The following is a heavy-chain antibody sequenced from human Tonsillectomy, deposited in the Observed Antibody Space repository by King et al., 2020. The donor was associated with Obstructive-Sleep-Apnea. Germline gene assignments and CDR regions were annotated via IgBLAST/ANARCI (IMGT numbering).Heavy chain of an antibody. J-gene: IGHJ4*02. Sequence: VQLVESGGGLVQPGGSLRLSCAASGFTFSSYAMSWVRQAPGKGLEWVSAISGSGGSTYYADSVKGRFTISRDNSKNTLYLQMNSLRAEDTAVYYCAKEITMVRGPRWASFDYWGQGTLVTVSS. CDR3: AKEITMVRGPRWASFDY. CDR2: ISGSGGST. CDR1: GFTFSSYA. D-gene: IGHD3-10*01. V-gene: IGHV3-23*04.